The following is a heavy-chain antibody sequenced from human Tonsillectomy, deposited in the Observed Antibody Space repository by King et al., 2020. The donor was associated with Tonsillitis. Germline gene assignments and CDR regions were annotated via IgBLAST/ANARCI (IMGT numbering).Heavy chain of an antibody. CDR2: REEMGNN. CDR1: MRRGGEE. D-gene: IGHD6-13*01. V-gene: IGHV4-31*02. J-gene: IGHJ5*02. CDR3: ARVYSSTWYNWFDP. Sequence: MRRGGEEWRGGGEERGKGREGRGEREEMGNNYDNPSLKSRVIMLLDTSKNQFSLKLTSVTAADTAVYYCARVYSSTWYNWFDPWGQGTLVTVSS.